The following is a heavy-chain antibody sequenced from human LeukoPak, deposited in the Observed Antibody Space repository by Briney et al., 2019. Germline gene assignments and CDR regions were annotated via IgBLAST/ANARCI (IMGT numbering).Heavy chain of an antibody. Sequence: GGSLRLSCAASGFAFSGYYMNWVRQAPGKGLQWVSSISTSSIYIYYADSVKGRFTISRDNAKNSLYLQMNSLRAEDTAVYYCVRDYRYAGHESVYWGQGTLVTVSS. CDR1: GFAFSGYY. CDR3: VRDYRYAGHESVY. D-gene: IGHD5-12*01. V-gene: IGHV3-21*01. CDR2: ISTSSIYI. J-gene: IGHJ4*02.